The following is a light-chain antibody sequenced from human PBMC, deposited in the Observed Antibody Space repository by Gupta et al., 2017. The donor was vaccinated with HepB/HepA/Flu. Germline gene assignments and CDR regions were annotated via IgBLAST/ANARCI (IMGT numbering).Light chain of an antibody. CDR3: YSATDNNLGV. V-gene: IGLV3-27*01. CDR2: KDS. J-gene: IGLJ2*01. CDR1: VLAKKY. Sequence: SYELTQPSSVSVSPGQAARITCSGDVLAKKYARWFQQKPGQAPVLVIYKDSERPAGIPGRFSGSSSGTTVTLTISGAQVEDEADYYCYSATDNNLGVFGGGNKLTVL.